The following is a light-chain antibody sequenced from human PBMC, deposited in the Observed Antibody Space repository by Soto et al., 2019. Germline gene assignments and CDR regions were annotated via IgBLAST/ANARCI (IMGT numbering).Light chain of an antibody. V-gene: IGLV2-14*01. Sequence: QSALTQPASVSGSPGQSITISCTGTNSDVGGYNYVSWYQQHPGKAPKLIIYEVRNRPSGVSSRFSGSKSGNTASLTISGLQAKDEADYYCSSYTSSSTLFGGGTKLTVL. CDR1: NSDVGGYNY. CDR3: SSYTSSSTL. CDR2: EVR. J-gene: IGLJ2*01.